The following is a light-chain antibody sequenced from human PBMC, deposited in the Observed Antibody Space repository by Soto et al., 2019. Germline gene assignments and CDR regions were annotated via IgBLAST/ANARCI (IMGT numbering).Light chain of an antibody. J-gene: IGKJ1*01. CDR1: QSVSSN. CDR3: HQYNNWPPWT. CDR2: GAS. Sequence: EKVMTQSPATLSVSPGERATLSCRASQSVSSNLAWYQQKPGQAPRLLIYGASTRATGIPARFSGSGSGTEFTRTISSLQSEDYAVYYCHQYNNWPPWTFGQGTKVEIK. V-gene: IGKV3-15*01.